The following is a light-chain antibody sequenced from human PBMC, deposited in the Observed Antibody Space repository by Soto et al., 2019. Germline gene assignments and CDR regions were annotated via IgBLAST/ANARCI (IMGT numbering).Light chain of an antibody. Sequence: EIVLTQSPGTLSSSPGERATLSCRASQAVSSSKLAWYQQKPGQAPKVLIYGVSTRATGIPDRFSGSGSGTDFTLTISRLEPVDFGVYYCQQYGSSPRTFGQGTKVEIK. CDR3: QQYGSSPRT. CDR2: GVS. CDR1: QAVSSSK. V-gene: IGKV3-20*01. J-gene: IGKJ1*01.